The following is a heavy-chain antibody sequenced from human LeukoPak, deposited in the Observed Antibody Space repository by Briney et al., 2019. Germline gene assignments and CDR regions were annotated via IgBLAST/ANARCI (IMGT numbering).Heavy chain of an antibody. Sequence: SVKVSCKASGGTFSSYAISWVRQAPGQGLEWMGRIIPILGIANYAQKFQGRVTITAGKSTSTAYMELSSLRSEDAAVYYCARDRRWNTNWFDPWGQGTLVTVSS. V-gene: IGHV1-69*04. CDR3: ARDRRWNTNWFDP. CDR1: GGTFSSYA. J-gene: IGHJ5*02. D-gene: IGHD1/OR15-1a*01. CDR2: IIPILGIA.